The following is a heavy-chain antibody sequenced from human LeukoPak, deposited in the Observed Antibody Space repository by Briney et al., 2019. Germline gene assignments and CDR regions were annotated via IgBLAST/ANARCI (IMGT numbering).Heavy chain of an antibody. CDR1: GGSFTSYY. V-gene: IGHV4-34*01. Sequence: SETLSLACAVYGGSFTSYYWSWVRQPPGKGLEWIGEINHSGSTTYNPSLKSRVTISVDTTKNQSTQTLSFVTAADTAEYYCGRSDTAQEDFDYWGQGTLVTVSS. J-gene: IGHJ4*02. D-gene: IGHD5-18*01. CDR3: GRSDTAQEDFDY. CDR2: INHSGST.